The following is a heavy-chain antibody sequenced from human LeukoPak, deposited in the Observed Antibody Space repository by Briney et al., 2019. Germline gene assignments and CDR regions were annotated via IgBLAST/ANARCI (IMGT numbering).Heavy chain of an antibody. V-gene: IGHV2-5*02. J-gene: IGHJ5*02. CDR1: GFSLSTSGVG. D-gene: IGHD2-2*01. CDR2: IYWDDDK. CDR3: AHSDCSSTSCYADNWFDP. Sequence: ESGPTLVNPTQTLTLTCTFSGFSLSTSGVGVGWIRQPPGKALDWLALIYWDDDKRYSPSLKSRLTITKDTSKNQVVLTMTNMDPVDTATYYCAHSDCSSTSCYADNWFDPWGQGTLVTVSS.